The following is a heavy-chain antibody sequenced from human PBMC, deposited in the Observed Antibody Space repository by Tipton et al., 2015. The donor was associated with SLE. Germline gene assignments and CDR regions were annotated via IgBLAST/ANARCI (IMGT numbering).Heavy chain of an antibody. V-gene: IGHV4-59*02. CDR3: ARWRGPDGFDI. Sequence: TLSLTCTVSGASVRNHYWSWIRQSPGEGLEWIGYVYGTGNTDYNPSLKSRVTIVLDTSKKQFSLKMTSVTAADTAVYYCARWRGPDGFDIWGQGTGVTVSS. CDR2: VYGTGNT. D-gene: IGHD3-10*01. J-gene: IGHJ3*02. CDR1: GASVRNHY.